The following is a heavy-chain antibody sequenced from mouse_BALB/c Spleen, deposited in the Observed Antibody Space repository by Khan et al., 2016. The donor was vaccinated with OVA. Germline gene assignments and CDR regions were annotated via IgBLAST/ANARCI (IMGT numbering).Heavy chain of an antibody. CDR3: AIIFYGYDWFAY. V-gene: IGHV2-3*01. CDR1: GSASTYYG. J-gene: IGHJ3*01. CDR2: IWSDGNT. D-gene: IGHD2-2*01. Sequence: VQLQESGPGLVAPSQSLSITCTVSGSASTYYGVSWARQTPGKGLEWLGVIWSDGNTNYHSSLKSRLTITRDNSKSQVLLKLNSLQTDDTATYYCAIIFYGYDWFAYWGQGTLVTVSA.